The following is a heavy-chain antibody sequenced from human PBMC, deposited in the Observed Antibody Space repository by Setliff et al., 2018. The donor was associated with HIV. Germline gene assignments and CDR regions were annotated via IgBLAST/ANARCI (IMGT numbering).Heavy chain of an antibody. CDR3: AREGAAAGNYFDY. V-gene: IGHV1-69*05. Sequence: SVKVSCKASGGTFSSYAISWVRQAPGQGLEWMGGIIPIFGTANYAQKFQGRVTITTDESTSTAYMELSSLRSEDTAVYYCAREGAAAGNYFDYWGQGTLVTVSS. D-gene: IGHD6-13*01. J-gene: IGHJ4*02. CDR1: GGTFSSYA. CDR2: IIPIFGTA.